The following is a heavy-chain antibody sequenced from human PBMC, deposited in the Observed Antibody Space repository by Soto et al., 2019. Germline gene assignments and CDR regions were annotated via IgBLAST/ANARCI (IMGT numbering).Heavy chain of an antibody. CDR1: GFSLSTSGVG. CDR2: IYWDDDK. CDR3: AHSRPYGSGSYHNWFDP. D-gene: IGHD3-10*01. Sequence: QITLKESGPTLVKPTQTLTLTCTFSGFSLSTSGVGVGWIRQPPGKALEWLALIYWDDDKRYSPSLNSRYTITKDPSKNEVVLTMTNMDPVDTATYHCAHSRPYGSGSYHNWFDPWGQGTLVTVSS. J-gene: IGHJ5*02. V-gene: IGHV2-5*02.